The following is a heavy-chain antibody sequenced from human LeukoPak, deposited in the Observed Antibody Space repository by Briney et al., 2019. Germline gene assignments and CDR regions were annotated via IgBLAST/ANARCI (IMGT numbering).Heavy chain of an antibody. CDR1: GFTFSSYA. V-gene: IGHV3-23*01. CDR3: AKGPGRGIYYYYGMDV. J-gene: IGHJ6*02. CDR2: ISGSGGST. Sequence: PGGSLRLSCAASGFTFSSYAMSWVRQAPGKGLEWVSAISGSGGSTYYADSVKGRFTISRDNSKNTLYLQMNSLRAEDTAVYYCAKGPGRGIYYYYGMDVWGQGTTVTVSS. D-gene: IGHD3-16*01.